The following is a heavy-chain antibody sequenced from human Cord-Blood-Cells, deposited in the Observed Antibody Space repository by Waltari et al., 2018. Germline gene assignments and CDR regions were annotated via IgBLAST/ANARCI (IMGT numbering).Heavy chain of an antibody. D-gene: IGHD3-9*01. Sequence: QVQLQESGPGLGKPSQHLSLTRTVPGGSISSGVYYWSWISQPPGEGLEWIGYIYYSGSTYYNPSLKSRVTISVDTSKNQFSLKLSSVTAADTAVYYCARDTVVTYYDILTGYDAFDIWGQGTMVTVSS. CDR2: IYYSGST. CDR1: GGSISSGVYY. V-gene: IGHV4-30-4*08. CDR3: ARDTVVTYYDILTGYDAFDI. J-gene: IGHJ3*02.